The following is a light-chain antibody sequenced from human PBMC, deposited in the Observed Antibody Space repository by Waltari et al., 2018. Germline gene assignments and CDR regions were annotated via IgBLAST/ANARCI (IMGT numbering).Light chain of an antibody. CDR1: SHDIGGYKY. CDR3: SSYAGSNDVA. J-gene: IGLJ2*01. Sequence: QSALTQPLSASGSPGQSVTFSCTGSSHDIGGYKYVPWYQPRPGKAPKLLIYEVTKRPSGVPDRFSGSKSANTAALTVSGHQAEDEADYYCSSYAGSNDVAFGGGTKLTVL. V-gene: IGLV2-8*01. CDR2: EVT.